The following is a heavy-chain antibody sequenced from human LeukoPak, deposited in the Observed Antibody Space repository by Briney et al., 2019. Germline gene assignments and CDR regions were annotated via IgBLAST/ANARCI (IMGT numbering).Heavy chain of an antibody. CDR1: GFTFGDYA. D-gene: IGHD3-10*01. CDR3: IGSFGELTFFDY. Sequence: PGGSLRLSCTAFGFTFGDYAMSWVRQAPGKGLEWVGFIRSKAYGGTTEYAASVKGRFTISRDDSKSIAYLQMNSLKTEDTAVYYCIGSFGELTFFDYWGQGTLVTVSS. V-gene: IGHV3-49*04. CDR2: IRSKAYGGTT. J-gene: IGHJ4*02.